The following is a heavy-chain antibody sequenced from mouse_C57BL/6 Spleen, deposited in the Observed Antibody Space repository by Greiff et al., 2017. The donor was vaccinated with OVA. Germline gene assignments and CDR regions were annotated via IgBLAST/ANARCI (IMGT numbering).Heavy chain of an antibody. D-gene: IGHD1-1*01. CDR3: ASHYGSSHLFDY. CDR2: ISYDGSN. J-gene: IGHJ2*01. Sequence: EVKLQESGPGLVKPSQSLSLTCSVTGYSITSGYYWNWIRQFPGNKLEWMGYISYDGSNNYNPSLKNRISITRDTSKNQFFLKLNSVTTEDTATYYCASHYGSSHLFDYWGQGTTLTVSS. V-gene: IGHV3-6*01. CDR1: GYSITSGYY.